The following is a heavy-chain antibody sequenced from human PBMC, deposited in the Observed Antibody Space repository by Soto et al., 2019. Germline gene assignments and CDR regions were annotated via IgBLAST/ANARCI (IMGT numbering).Heavy chain of an antibody. D-gene: IGHD4-17*01. Sequence: GGSLRLSCAASGFTFSDHYMDWVRQAPGKGLEWVGRTGNKANSYTTEYAASVKGRFTISRDDSKNSLYLQMNSLKTEDTAVYYCARRAVTTRAFDYWGQGTLVTVSS. J-gene: IGHJ4*02. CDR2: TGNKANSYTT. CDR1: GFTFSDHY. CDR3: ARRAVTTRAFDY. V-gene: IGHV3-72*01.